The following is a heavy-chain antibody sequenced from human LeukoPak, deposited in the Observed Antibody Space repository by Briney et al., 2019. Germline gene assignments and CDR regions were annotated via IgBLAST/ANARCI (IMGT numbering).Heavy chain of an antibody. CDR2: ISGSGGST. D-gene: IGHD7-27*01. CDR1: GFTFSSYA. Sequence: GGSLRLSCAASGFTFSSYAMSWVRQAPGKGLEWVSAISGSGGSTHYADSVKGRFTISRDNSKNTLYLQMNSLRAEDTAVYYCASSLGYYYYYGMDVWGQGTTVTVSS. CDR3: ASSLGYYYYYGMDV. V-gene: IGHV3-23*01. J-gene: IGHJ6*02.